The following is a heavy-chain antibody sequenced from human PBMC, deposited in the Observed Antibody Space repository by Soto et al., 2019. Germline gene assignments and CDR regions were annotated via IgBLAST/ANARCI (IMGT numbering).Heavy chain of an antibody. D-gene: IGHD2-21*01. CDR3: ARGNVVAIDY. J-gene: IGHJ4*02. V-gene: IGHV4-30-2*01. CDR2: LYHSGST. CDR1: GGSISSGGYS. Sequence: QLQLQESGSGLVKPSQTLSLTCAVSGGSISSGGYSWSWIRQPPGKGLEGIGYLYHSGSTFYNPSLRGRVTISVDRSKNQFSLKLSSVTAADTAVYYCARGNVVAIDYWGQGTLVTVSS.